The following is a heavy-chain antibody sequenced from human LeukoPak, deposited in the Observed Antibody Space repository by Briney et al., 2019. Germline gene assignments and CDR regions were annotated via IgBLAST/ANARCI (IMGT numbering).Heavy chain of an antibody. V-gene: IGHV3-73*01. CDR2: IRSKANSYAT. CDR3: ARDNSGSYYFDY. D-gene: IGHD1-26*01. CDR1: GFTFSGSA. Sequence: GGSLRLSCAASGFTFSGSAMHWVRQASGKGLEWVGRIRSKANSYATAYAASVKGRFTISRDNSKNTLYLQMNSLRAEGTAVYYCARDNSGSYYFDYWGQGTLVTVSS. J-gene: IGHJ4*02.